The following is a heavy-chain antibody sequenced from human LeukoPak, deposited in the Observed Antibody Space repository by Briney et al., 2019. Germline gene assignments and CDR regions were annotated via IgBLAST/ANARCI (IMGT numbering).Heavy chain of an antibody. Sequence: SGGSLRLSCAASGFTFTTYGMTWVRQAPGKGLEWVSAISGSGGSTYYADSVKGQFTISRDNSKNTLYLQMNSLRAEDTAVYYCAKAPSPMATILWGQGTLVTVSS. CDR2: ISGSGGST. CDR1: GFTFTTYG. D-gene: IGHD5-24*01. CDR3: AKAPSPMATIL. J-gene: IGHJ4*02. V-gene: IGHV3-23*01.